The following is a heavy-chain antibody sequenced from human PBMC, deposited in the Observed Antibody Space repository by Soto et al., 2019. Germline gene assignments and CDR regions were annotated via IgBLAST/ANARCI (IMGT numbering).Heavy chain of an antibody. CDR2: IIPILGIA. D-gene: IGHD2-2*01. J-gene: IGHJ6*02. Sequence: QVQLVQSGAEVKKPGSSVKVSCKASGGTFSSYTISWVRQAPGQGLEWMGRIIPILGIANYAQKFQGRVTTTADNTPSRAYMELSSVRYEDTAVYYCARGLGLVQDIVVVPAAIWGGRGMDVGGQGTTVTVSS. CDR1: GGTFSSYT. V-gene: IGHV1-69*02. CDR3: ARGLGLVQDIVVVPAAIWGGRGMDV.